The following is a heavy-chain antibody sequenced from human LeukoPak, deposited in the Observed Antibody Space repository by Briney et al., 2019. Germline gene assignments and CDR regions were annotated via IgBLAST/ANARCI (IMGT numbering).Heavy chain of an antibody. Sequence: SETLSLTCAVYGGSFSGYYWSWIRPPPGKGLEWIGEINHSGSTNYNPSLKSRVTISVDTSKNQFSLKLSSVTAADTAVYYCARSHTYYDFWSGYYTGSGDYGMDVWGQGTTATVSS. J-gene: IGHJ6*02. V-gene: IGHV4-34*01. D-gene: IGHD3-3*01. CDR2: INHSGST. CDR3: ARSHTYYDFWSGYYTGSGDYGMDV. CDR1: GGSFSGYY.